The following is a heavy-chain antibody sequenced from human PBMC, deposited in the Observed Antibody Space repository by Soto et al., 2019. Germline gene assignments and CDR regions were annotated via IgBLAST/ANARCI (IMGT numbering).Heavy chain of an antibody. Sequence: QVQLVESGGGVVQPERSLRLSCAASGFTFSSYGMHWVRQAPGKGLEWVAVIWYDGSNKYYADSVKGRFTISRDNSKNTLYLQINSLRAEDTAVFYCARDRGAAAGNADYWGQGTLVTVSS. V-gene: IGHV3-33*01. J-gene: IGHJ4*02. CDR2: IWYDGSNK. CDR3: ARDRGAAAGNADY. D-gene: IGHD6-13*01. CDR1: GFTFSSYG.